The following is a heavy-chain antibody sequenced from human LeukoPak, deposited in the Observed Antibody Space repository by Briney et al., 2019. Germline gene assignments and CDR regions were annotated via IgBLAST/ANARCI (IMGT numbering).Heavy chain of an antibody. V-gene: IGHV3-30-3*01. CDR3: AREYDSRFLDY. CDR2: ISYDGSNK. J-gene: IGHJ4*02. D-gene: IGHD3-22*01. Sequence: PGRSLRLSCAASGFTFSSYAMHWVRQAPGKGLEWVAVISYDGSNKYYADSVKGRFTISRDNSKNTLYLQMNSLRAEDTAVYYCAREYDSRFLDYWGQGTLVTVSS. CDR1: GFTFSSYA.